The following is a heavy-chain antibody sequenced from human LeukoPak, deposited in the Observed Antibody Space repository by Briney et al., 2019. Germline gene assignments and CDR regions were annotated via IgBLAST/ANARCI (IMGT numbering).Heavy chain of an antibody. V-gene: IGHV4-39*01. CDR1: GGSISSSSYY. D-gene: IGHD5-24*01. J-gene: IGHJ4*02. CDR2: IYYSGST. Sequence: SETLSLTCTVSGGSISSSSYYWGWIRQPPGKGLEWIGSIYYSGSTYYSPSLKSRVTISVDTSKNQFSLKLSSVTAADTAVYYCARPAGWLPRYYFEYWGQGTLVTVSS. CDR3: ARPAGWLPRYYFEY.